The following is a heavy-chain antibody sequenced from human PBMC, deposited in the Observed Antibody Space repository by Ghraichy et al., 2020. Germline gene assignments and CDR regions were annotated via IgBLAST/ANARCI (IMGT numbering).Heavy chain of an antibody. Sequence: ASVKVSCKASGYTFTAYYMHWVRQAPGQVLEWMGWIDPNTGATHYVDKFQGRVTMTTDTSIATAFMDLSSLRSDDTAVYYCASSVRRWLLFRYWGQGTLVTVSS. J-gene: IGHJ4*02. CDR3: ASSVRRWLLFRY. CDR2: IDPNTGAT. CDR1: GYTFTAYY. V-gene: IGHV1-2*02. D-gene: IGHD4-23*01.